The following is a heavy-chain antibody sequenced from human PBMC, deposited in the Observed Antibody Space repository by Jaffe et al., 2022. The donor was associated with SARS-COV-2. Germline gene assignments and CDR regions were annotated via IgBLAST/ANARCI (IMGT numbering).Heavy chain of an antibody. V-gene: IGHV4-61*02. CDR1: GGSISSGSYY. D-gene: IGHD1-1*01. CDR3: ARDSDGYNSQYFDY. CDR2: IYTSGST. Sequence: QVQLQESGPGLVKPSQTLSLTCTVSGGSISSGSYYWSWIRQPAGKGLEWIGRIYTSGSTNYNPSLKSRVTISVDTSKNQFSLKLSSVTAADTAVYYCARDSDGYNSQYFDYWGQGTLVTVSS. J-gene: IGHJ4*02.